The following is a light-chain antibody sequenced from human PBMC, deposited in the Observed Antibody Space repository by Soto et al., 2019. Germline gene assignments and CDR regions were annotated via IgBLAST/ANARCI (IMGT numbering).Light chain of an antibody. Sequence: QSVLTQPPSASGTPGQRVTISCSGGSSNIGANYVYWYQLLPGTAPKLLIYSTNQRPSGVPDRFSGSKSGTSASLAISGLRSEDECEYYCAAWDNSLSGVFGGGTKLTVL. CDR2: STN. CDR1: SSNIGANY. J-gene: IGLJ3*02. V-gene: IGLV1-47*02. CDR3: AAWDNSLSGV.